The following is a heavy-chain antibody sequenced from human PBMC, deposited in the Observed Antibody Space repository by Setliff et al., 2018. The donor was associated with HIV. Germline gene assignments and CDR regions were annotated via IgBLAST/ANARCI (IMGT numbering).Heavy chain of an antibody. CDR2: SIPILGKV. CDR3: ARGGAVELWFRYFDF. CDR1: GISLSSYP. D-gene: IGHD3-16*02. V-gene: IGHV1-69*10. Sequence: AASVKVSCKASGISLSSYPISWVRQAPGQGLEWMGVSIPILGKVHYAQKFQGRVTITADESTSTAYMGLSSLKSEDTAVYYCARGGAVELWFRYFDFWGQGTLVTVSS. J-gene: IGHJ4*02.